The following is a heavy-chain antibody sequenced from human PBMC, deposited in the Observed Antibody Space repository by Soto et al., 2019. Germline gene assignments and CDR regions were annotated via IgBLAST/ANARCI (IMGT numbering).Heavy chain of an antibody. V-gene: IGHV1-18*04. CDR1: GYTFTTYG. J-gene: IGHJ6*02. CDR2: ASPYNGDT. CDR3: AREVGHMDV. D-gene: IGHD2-2*01. Sequence: ASVKVSCKASGYTFTTYGINWVRQAPGQGLEWMGWASPYNGDTTYAQKVQGRVTMTTDTSTTTAYLGLRSLRSDDTAVYYCAREVGHMDVWGQGTTVTVSS.